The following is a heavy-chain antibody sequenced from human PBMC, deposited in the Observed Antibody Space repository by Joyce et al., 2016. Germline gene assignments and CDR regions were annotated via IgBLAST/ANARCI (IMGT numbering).Heavy chain of an antibody. J-gene: IGHJ5*01. CDR2: INPSVAT. CDR1: GGSFSDYY. CDR3: ARGRKLSRITSTGIVITVDNWFDS. D-gene: IGHD1-1*01. V-gene: IGHV4-34*01. Sequence: GLLKPSEILSLTCAVYGGSFSDYYWTWIRQPPGRGLEWIGEINPSVATNYNPSLKSRLIISADTSKNQFSLKLSSMTAADTAVYYCARGRKLSRITSTGIVITVDNWFDSWGQGTLVTVSS.